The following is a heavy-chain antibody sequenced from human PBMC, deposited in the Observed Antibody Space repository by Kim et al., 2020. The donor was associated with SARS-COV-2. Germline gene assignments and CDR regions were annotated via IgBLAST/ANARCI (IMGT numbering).Heavy chain of an antibody. D-gene: IGHD6-19*01. Sequence: SETLSLTCSVSGGSISGNYWSWIRQSPGKGLEWIGYTFYSGTTNYNPSLKSRVTISVDTSKNQFSLKLTSLTAADTAVYYCARGPIALTGTYAFDICGQGTMVIVSS. CDR1: GGSISGNY. J-gene: IGHJ3*02. CDR2: TFYSGTT. CDR3: ARGPIALTGTYAFDI. V-gene: IGHV4-59*08.